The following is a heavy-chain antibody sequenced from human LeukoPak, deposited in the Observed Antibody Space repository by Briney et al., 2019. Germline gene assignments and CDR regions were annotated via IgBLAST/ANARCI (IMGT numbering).Heavy chain of an antibody. J-gene: IGHJ6*03. V-gene: IGHV4-59*11. CDR3: VRDLDGSSSSRSPNYYYMDV. Sequence: SETLSLTCTVSGGSISSHYWSWLRQPPGKGLEWIGYIYYSGSTNYNPSLKSRVTISVDTSKNQFSLKRSSVTAADTAVYYCVRDLDGSSSSRSPNYYYMDVWGKGTTVTVSS. D-gene: IGHD6-6*01. CDR1: GGSISSHY. CDR2: IYYSGST.